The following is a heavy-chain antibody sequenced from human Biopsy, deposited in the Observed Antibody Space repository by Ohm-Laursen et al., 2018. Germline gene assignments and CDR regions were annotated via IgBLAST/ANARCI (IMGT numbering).Heavy chain of an antibody. Sequence: ASVKVSCKVSVYTLTELSMHRVRQSPGRGLEWMGGFAPENGKTIYAQKFQGRVTMTEDTSTDTAYMELSRLRSEDTAVYYCAADINVWNVNYWGQGTQVTVSS. CDR3: AADINVWNVNY. V-gene: IGHV1-24*01. CDR2: FAPENGKT. D-gene: IGHD1-1*01. CDR1: VYTLTELS. J-gene: IGHJ4*02.